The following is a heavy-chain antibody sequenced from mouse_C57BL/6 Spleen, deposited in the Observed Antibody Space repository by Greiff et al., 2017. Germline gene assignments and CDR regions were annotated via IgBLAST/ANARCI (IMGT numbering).Heavy chain of an antibody. CDR3: ARRSYGSSDTRYWYFDV. D-gene: IGHD1-1*01. Sequence: EVQLVESGPGLVKPSQSLSLTCSVTGYSITSGYYWNWIRQFPGNKLEWMGYISYDGSNNYNPSLKNRISITRDTSTNQFFLKLNTGTTEDTATYYCARRSYGSSDTRYWYFDVWGTGTTVTVSS. J-gene: IGHJ1*03. CDR1: GYSITSGYY. V-gene: IGHV3-6*01. CDR2: ISYDGSN.